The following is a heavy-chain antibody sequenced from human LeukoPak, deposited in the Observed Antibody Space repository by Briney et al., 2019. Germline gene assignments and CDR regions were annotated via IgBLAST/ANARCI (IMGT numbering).Heavy chain of an antibody. CDR3: AKSFRSTSLDY. J-gene: IGHJ4*02. CDR1: GFTVSSNY. CDR2: ISGGGSNT. D-gene: IGHD2-2*01. V-gene: IGHV3-23*01. Sequence: GGSGRLSCAASGFTVSSNYMSWVRQAPGKGLEWVSVISGGGSNTYYADSVKGRFTISRDNSKNTLYLQMNSLRAEDTAVYYCAKSFRSTSLDYWGQGTLVTVSS.